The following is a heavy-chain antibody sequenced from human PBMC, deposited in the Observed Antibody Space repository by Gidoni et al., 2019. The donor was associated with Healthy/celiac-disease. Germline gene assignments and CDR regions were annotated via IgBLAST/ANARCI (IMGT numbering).Heavy chain of an antibody. CDR3: ARTTIFGVVITLFDY. CDR2: IDWDDDK. J-gene: IGHJ4*02. CDR1: GFSLSTSGMC. D-gene: IGHD3-3*01. Sequence: QVTLRESGPALVKPPQTLTLTCTFSGFSLSTSGMCVSWIRQPPGKALEWLALIDWDDDKYYSTSLKTRLTISKDTSKNQVVLTMTNMDPVDTATYYCARTTIFGVVITLFDYWGQGTLVTGSS. V-gene: IGHV2-70*01.